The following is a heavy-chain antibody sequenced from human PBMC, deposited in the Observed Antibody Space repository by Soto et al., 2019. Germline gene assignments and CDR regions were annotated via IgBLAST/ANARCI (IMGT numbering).Heavy chain of an antibody. V-gene: IGHV4-39*01. D-gene: IGHD3-9*01. CDR3: ARRNDILTGYSNGWFDP. CDR1: SAPVSSTSYS. CDR2: GYYGGRS. J-gene: IGHJ5*02. Sequence: PSETLSITCTVSSAPVSSTSYSWGWIRQAPGKGREWVASGYYGGRSNYNPSLSSRVTISVDTSKNQFSLKMSSVTAADTAVFYCARRNDILTGYSNGWFDPWGQGTLVTVSS.